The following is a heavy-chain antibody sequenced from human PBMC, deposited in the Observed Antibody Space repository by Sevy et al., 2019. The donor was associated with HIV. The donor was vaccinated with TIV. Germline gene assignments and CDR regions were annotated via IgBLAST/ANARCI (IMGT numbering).Heavy chain of an antibody. CDR2: ISSGSSII. D-gene: IGHD6-13*01. Sequence: GGSLRLSCAASGFTFSSYSINWVRQAPGKGLEWVSYISSGSSIIYYADSVKRRFTIFRDNAKNSLYLQMNSLRDEDTAVYYCARAPYTSNWRNYFDYWGQGTLVTVSS. CDR3: ARAPYTSNWRNYFDY. CDR1: GFTFSSYS. J-gene: IGHJ4*02. V-gene: IGHV3-48*02.